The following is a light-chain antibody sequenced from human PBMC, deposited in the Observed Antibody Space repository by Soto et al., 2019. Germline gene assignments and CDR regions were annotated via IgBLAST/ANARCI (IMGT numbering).Light chain of an antibody. J-gene: IGKJ5*01. CDR2: GAT. CDR1: QSIKY. Sequence: DIPMTQSPSSVSASEGDTVTITCRASQSIKYLAWYQQKPGKAPRLLIYGATNLQSGVPPRFSGSGSGTDFTLTISSLQPEDFATYFCQQANSFPQTFGQGTRLEIK. CDR3: QQANSFPQT. V-gene: IGKV1-12*01.